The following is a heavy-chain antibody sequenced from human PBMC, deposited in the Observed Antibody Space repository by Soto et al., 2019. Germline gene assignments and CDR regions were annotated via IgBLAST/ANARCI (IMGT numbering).Heavy chain of an antibody. V-gene: IGHV3-49*03. Sequence: GGSLRLSCTASGFTFGDYAMSWFRQAPGKGLEWVGFIRSKAYGGTTEYAASVKGRFTISRDDSKSIAYLQMNSLKTEDTAVYYCTREQLVPHAQYLDYYYYMDVWGKGTTVTVSS. J-gene: IGHJ6*03. CDR3: TREQLVPHAQYLDYYYYMDV. CDR1: GFTFGDYA. CDR2: IRSKAYGGTT. D-gene: IGHD6-13*01.